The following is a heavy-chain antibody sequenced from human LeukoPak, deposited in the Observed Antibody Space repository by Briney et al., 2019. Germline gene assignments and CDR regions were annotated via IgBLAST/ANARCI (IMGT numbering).Heavy chain of an antibody. J-gene: IGHJ4*02. CDR3: ASSRIAAAGLIDY. CDR2: IYYSGIT. Sequence: PSETLSLTCTVSGYSINADYYWGWIRQPPGKGLEWIGSIYYSGITYYNPSLKSRVSISVDTSNNQFSLRLRSVTAADTAVYYCASSRIAAAGLIDYWGQGTLVTVSS. CDR1: GYSINADYY. V-gene: IGHV4-38-2*02. D-gene: IGHD6-13*01.